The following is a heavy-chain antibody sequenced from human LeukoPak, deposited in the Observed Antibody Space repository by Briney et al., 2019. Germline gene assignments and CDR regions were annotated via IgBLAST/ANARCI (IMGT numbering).Heavy chain of an antibody. Sequence: SETLSLTCTVSGGSISSYYWSWIRQPPGKGLEWIGYIYYSGSTNYNPSLKSRVTISVDTSKNQFSLKLSSVTAADTAVYYCARVYSSGWYYFDYWGQGALVTVSS. V-gene: IGHV4-59*01. CDR3: ARVYSSGWYYFDY. CDR1: GGSISSYY. D-gene: IGHD6-19*01. J-gene: IGHJ4*02. CDR2: IYYSGST.